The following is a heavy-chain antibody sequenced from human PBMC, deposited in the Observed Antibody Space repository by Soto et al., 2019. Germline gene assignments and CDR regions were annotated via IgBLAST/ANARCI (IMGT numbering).Heavy chain of an antibody. CDR2: ISGSGGST. J-gene: IGHJ4*02. CDR1: GFTFSSYA. V-gene: IGHV3-23*01. Sequence: GGSLRLSCAASGFTFSSYAMSWVRQAPGKGLEWVSAISGSGGSTYYADSVKGRFTISSDNSNNTLYLQMISLRAEHTAVYYFAKGLGGLFLHDIYYFDYWGQGTLVTVSS. D-gene: IGHD1-26*01. CDR3: AKGLGGLFLHDIYYFDY.